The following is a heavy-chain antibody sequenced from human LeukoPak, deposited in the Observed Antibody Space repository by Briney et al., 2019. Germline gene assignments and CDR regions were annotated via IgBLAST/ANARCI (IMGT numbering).Heavy chain of an antibody. CDR1: GFTFSSYW. CDR2: ISGCGGST. CDR3: AKDHSYDILTGCFDY. V-gene: IGHV3-23*01. D-gene: IGHD3-9*01. Sequence: GGSLRLSCAASGFTFSSYWMSWVRQAPGKGLEWVSAISGCGGSTYYADSVKGRFTISRDNSKNTLYLQMNSLRAEDTAVYYCAKDHSYDILTGCFDYWGQGTLVTVSS. J-gene: IGHJ4*02.